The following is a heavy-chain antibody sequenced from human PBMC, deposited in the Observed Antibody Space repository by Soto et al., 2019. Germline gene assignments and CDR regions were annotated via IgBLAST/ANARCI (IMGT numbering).Heavy chain of an antibody. V-gene: IGHV3-73*02. J-gene: IGHJ3*02. CDR3: TRRLPPPLTTVTPLDAFDI. Sequence: EVQLVESGGGLVQPGGSLKLSCAASGFTFSGSAMHWVRQASGKGLEWIGRIRSKANSYATAYAASVKGRLSISRDDSKNTAYLQMNSLKTEDTVVYYCTRRLPPPLTTVTPLDAFDIWGQGTMVTVSS. CDR1: GFTFSGSA. CDR2: IRSKANSYAT. D-gene: IGHD4-17*01.